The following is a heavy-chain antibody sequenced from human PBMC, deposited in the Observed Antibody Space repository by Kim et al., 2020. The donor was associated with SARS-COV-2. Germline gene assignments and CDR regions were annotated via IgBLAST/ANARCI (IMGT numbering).Heavy chain of an antibody. CDR3: AAFGVTYGMDV. CDR2: T. J-gene: IGHJ6*02. D-gene: IGHD3-10*01. Sequence: TNYTPALKSRVTISVDKSKNQFSLKLSSVTAADTAVYYCAAFGVTYGMDVWGQGTTVTVSS. V-gene: IGHV4-4*02.